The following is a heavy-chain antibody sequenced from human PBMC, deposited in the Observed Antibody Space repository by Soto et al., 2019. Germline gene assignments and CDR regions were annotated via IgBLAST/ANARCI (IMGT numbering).Heavy chain of an antibody. V-gene: IGHV3-74*01. CDR1: GFTFDYYW. D-gene: IGHD1-1*01. J-gene: IGHJ3*01. CDR3: ARGERGGFDL. Sequence: EVRLVESGGGLVQPGESLRLSCAASGFTFDYYWMHWVRQAPGKGLVWVSRVHSDGTTTTYADSVKGRFTISRDNARNTVSLQMSSRRAEETAIYYCARGERGGFDLWGHGTVVTVSS. CDR2: VHSDGTTT.